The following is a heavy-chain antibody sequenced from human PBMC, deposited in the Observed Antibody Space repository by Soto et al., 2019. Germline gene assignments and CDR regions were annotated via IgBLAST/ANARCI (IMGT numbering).Heavy chain of an antibody. J-gene: IGHJ3*01. V-gene: IGHV1-18*01. CDR1: GYRFRTYG. CDR3: ARRGSGTYLDAFDF. Sequence: QVQLVQSGGEVKKPGASVKVSCRASGYRFRTYGIGWVRQAPGQGLAWMGWISTYNGNTNYGPEFQGRVTMTIETSTATAYMELTSLNSDDTAIYYCARRGSGTYLDAFDFWGQGTMVTVSS. D-gene: IGHD1-26*01. CDR2: ISTYNGNT.